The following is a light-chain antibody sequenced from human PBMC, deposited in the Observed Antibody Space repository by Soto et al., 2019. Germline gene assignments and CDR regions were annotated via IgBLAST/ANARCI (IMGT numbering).Light chain of an antibody. Sequence: DIQITQSPSSLSASVLDRFTITFLASQDIGNFLAWYQQKPGKAPKLLIFSASTLQSGVPSRFSGSGSAAEFSLTISSLQPEDFAVYYCQQLNNYPLTFGGGTKVDIK. CDR3: QQLNNYPLT. CDR1: QDIGNF. J-gene: IGKJ4*01. CDR2: SAS. V-gene: IGKV1-9*01.